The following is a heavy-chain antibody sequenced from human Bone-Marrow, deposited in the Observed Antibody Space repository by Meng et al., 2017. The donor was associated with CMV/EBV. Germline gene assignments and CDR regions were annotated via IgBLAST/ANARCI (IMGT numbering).Heavy chain of an antibody. D-gene: IGHD2-2*01. CDR1: GFTFSSYE. J-gene: IGHJ6*02. CDR3: ARDRIVVAPAADHYYYYGMDV. Sequence: GGSLRLSCAASGFTFSSYEMNWVRQAPGKGLEWVSYISSSGSTIYYADSVKGRFTISRDNAKNSLYLQMNSLRAEDTAVYYCARDRIVVAPAADHYYYYGMDVWGQGTTVTVSS. V-gene: IGHV3-48*03. CDR2: ISSSGSTI.